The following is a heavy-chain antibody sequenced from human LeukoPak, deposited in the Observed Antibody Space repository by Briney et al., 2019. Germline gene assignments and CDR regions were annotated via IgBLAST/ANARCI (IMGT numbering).Heavy chain of an antibody. J-gene: IGHJ1*01. CDR3: ARGLYCGGDCRRPAEYFQH. D-gene: IGHD2-21*02. Sequence: SVKVSCKASGGTFSSYAISWVRQAPGQGLEWMGRIIPILGIANYAQKFQGRVTITADKSTSTAYMELSSLRSEDTAVYYCARGLYCGGDCRRPAEYFQHWGQGTLVTVSS. CDR2: IIPILGIA. V-gene: IGHV1-69*04. CDR1: GGTFSSYA.